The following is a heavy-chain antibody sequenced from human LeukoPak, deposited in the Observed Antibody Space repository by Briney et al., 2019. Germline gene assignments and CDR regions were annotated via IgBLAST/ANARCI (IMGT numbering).Heavy chain of an antibody. D-gene: IGHD6-13*01. CDR2: ISYDGSNK. CDR3: AREAGTGSWPFDH. Sequence: GRSLRLSCAASGSTFSSYAMHWVRQAPGEGQEWVAVISYDGSNKYYADSVKGRFTISRDNSKNSLYLQMNSLRAEDTAVYYCAREAGTGSWPFDHWGQGTLVTVSS. V-gene: IGHV3-30-3*01. J-gene: IGHJ4*02. CDR1: GSTFSSYA.